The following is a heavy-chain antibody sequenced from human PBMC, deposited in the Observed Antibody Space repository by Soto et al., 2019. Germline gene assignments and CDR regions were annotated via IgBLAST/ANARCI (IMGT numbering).Heavy chain of an antibody. D-gene: IGHD6-19*01. CDR1: GYTFTGYY. CDR2: INPNSGGT. Sequence: ASVKVSCKASGYTFTGYYMHWVRQAPGQGLEWMGWINPNSGGTNYAQKFQGWVTMTRDTSISTAYMELSRLRSDDTAVYYCARAPRFSYSSSRWYGTASVLGGMDVWGQGTTGTVSS. CDR3: ARAPRFSYSSSRWYGTASVLGGMDV. V-gene: IGHV1-2*04. J-gene: IGHJ6*02.